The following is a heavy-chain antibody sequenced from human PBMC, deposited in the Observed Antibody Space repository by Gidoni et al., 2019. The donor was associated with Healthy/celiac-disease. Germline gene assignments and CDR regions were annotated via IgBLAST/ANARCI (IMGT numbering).Heavy chain of an antibody. J-gene: IGHJ4*02. D-gene: IGHD3-10*01. CDR1: GDRVSSNRAA. CDR2: TYYRSKWYN. V-gene: IGHV6-1*01. CDR3: ARLEVTMVRGVFDY. Sequence: QVQLHQSGPGLVKPSQTLSLTCAISGDRVSSNRAAWNWIRQSPSRGLEWLGRTYYRSKWYNDYAVSVKSRITINPDTSKNQFSLQLNSVTPEDTAVYYCARLEVTMVRGVFDYWGQGTLVTVSS.